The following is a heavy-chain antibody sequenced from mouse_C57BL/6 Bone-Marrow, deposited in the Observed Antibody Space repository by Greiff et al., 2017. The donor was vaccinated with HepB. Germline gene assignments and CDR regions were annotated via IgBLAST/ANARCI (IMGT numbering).Heavy chain of an antibody. CDR3: TREGATVVGGYFDY. Sequence: EVHLVESGEGLVKPGGSLKLSCAASGFTFSSYAMSWVRQTPEKRLEWVAYISSGGDYIYYADTVKGRFTISRDNARNTLYLQMSSLKSEDTAMYYCTREGATVVGGYFDYWGQGTTLTVSS. J-gene: IGHJ2*01. D-gene: IGHD1-1*01. CDR2: ISSGGDYI. V-gene: IGHV5-9-1*02. CDR1: GFTFSSYA.